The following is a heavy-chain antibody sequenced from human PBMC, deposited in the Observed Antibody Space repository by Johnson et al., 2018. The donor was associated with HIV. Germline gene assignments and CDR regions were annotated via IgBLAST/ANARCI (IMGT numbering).Heavy chain of an antibody. J-gene: IGHJ3*02. V-gene: IGHV3-15*01. CDR3: TTYLIRSYSGSGLRDAFVI. D-gene: IGHD3-10*01. CDR1: GFTFSNAW. Sequence: EMQLVESGGGLVKPGGSLRLSCAASGFTFSNAWMSWVRQAPGKGLEWVGRIKSKTDGGTTDYAAPMKGRFTISRDDSKNTLYLQMNSLKTEDTAVYYCTTYLIRSYSGSGLRDAFVICDQGPMVTVSS. CDR2: IKSKTDGGTT.